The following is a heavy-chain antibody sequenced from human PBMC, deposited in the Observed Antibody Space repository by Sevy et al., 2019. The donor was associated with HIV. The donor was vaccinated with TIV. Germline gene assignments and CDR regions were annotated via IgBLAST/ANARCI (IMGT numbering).Heavy chain of an antibody. CDR2: IKEDGSER. Sequence: GGSLRLSCAASGFTFNMYWMTWVRQAPGKGLEWVANIKEDGSERNYLDSVKGRFSISRDNAKESLYLQINSLRAEETARYYCAGHCSGGSCYSLLPHYYYGMDVWGQGTTVTVSS. CDR1: GFTFNMYW. V-gene: IGHV3-7*01. D-gene: IGHD2-15*01. J-gene: IGHJ6*02. CDR3: AGHCSGGSCYSLLPHYYYGMDV.